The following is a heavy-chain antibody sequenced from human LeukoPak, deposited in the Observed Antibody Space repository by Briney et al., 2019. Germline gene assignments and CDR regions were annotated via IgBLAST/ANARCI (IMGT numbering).Heavy chain of an antibody. CDR1: GFTFSSYG. Sequence: GGSLRLSCAASGFTFSSYGMHWVRQAPGKGLEWVAVISYDGSNKYYVDSVKGRFTISRDNSKNTLYLQMNSLRAEDTAVYYCAKDYFRITIFCPGDYWGQGALVTVSS. CDR3: AKDYFRITIFCPGDY. D-gene: IGHD3-9*01. J-gene: IGHJ4*02. CDR2: ISYDGSNK. V-gene: IGHV3-30*18.